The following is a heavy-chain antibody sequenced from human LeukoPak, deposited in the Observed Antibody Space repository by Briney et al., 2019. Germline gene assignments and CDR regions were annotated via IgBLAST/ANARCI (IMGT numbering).Heavy chain of an antibody. CDR1: GGSISSYY. CDR2: IYYSGST. J-gene: IGHJ4*02. V-gene: IGHV4-59*08. Sequence: SETLSLTCTVSGGSISSYYWSWIRQPPGKGVEWIGYIYYSGSTNYNPSLKSRVTISVDTSKNQFSLKLSSVTAADTAVYHCARREGYPLYYFDYWGQGTLVTVSS. CDR3: ARREGYPLYYFDY. D-gene: IGHD5-24*01.